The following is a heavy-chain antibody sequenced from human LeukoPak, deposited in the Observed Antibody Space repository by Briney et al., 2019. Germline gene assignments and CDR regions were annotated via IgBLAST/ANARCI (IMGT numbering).Heavy chain of an antibody. CDR3: ARVESSGSKGDAFDI. J-gene: IGHJ3*02. CDR1: GGSFSGYY. CDR2: INHSGST. V-gene: IGHV4-34*01. Sequence: PSETLSLTCAVYGGSFSGYYWSWIRQPPGKGLEWIGEINHSGSTNYNPSLKSRVTISIDTSKNQFSLKLSSVTAADTAVYYCARVESSGSKGDAFDIWGQGTMVTVSS. D-gene: IGHD3-22*01.